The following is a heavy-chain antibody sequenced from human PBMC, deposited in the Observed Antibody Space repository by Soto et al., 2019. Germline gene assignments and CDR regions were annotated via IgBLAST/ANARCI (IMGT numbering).Heavy chain of an antibody. J-gene: IGHJ4*02. CDR1: GYTFANYG. D-gene: IGHD3-22*01. CDR3: ARTGHSGSYDF. V-gene: IGHV1-3*01. Sequence: ASVKVSCKASGYTFANYGIHWVRQAPGQRLEWMGWINAGNGGTKYSENFQGRVTITRDTSARTVYLGLSSLSSEDTASYYCARTGHSGSYDFWGQGTLVNRLL. CDR2: INAGNGGT.